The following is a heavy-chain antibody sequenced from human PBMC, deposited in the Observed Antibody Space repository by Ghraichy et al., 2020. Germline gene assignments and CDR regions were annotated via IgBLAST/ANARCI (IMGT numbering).Heavy chain of an antibody. V-gene: IGHV3-23*01. D-gene: IGHD3-3*01. CDR1: GFTFSSYA. CDR3: AKEHDFWSGLYYYYGMDV. J-gene: IGHJ6*02. CDR2: ISGSGGST. Sequence: GGSLRLSCAASGFTFSSYAMSWVRQATGKGLEWVSAISGSGGSTYYADSVKGRFTISRDNSKNTLYLQMNSLRAEDTAVYYCAKEHDFWSGLYYYYGMDVWGQGTTVTVSS.